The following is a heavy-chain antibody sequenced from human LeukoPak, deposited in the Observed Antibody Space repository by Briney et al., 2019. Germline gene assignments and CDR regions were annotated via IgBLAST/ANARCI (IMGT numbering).Heavy chain of an antibody. D-gene: IGHD6-13*01. J-gene: IGHJ4*02. Sequence: PGGSLRLSCAASGFTFDDYTMYWVRQVSGKGLECLCLMSWDGGSTYYADSVKGRFTISRDNSKSSLYLQMHSLRAEDTALYYCAKSGYSSSWTGFDYWGQGTLVTVSS. CDR1: GFTFDDYT. CDR3: AKSGYSSSWTGFDY. CDR2: MSWDGGST. V-gene: IGHV3-43*01.